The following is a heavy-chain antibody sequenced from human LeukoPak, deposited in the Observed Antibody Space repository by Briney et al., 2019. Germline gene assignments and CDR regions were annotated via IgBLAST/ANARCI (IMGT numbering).Heavy chain of an antibody. CDR1: WYSLSTSAVC. J-gene: IGHJ3*02. Sequence: ETRPTPMNPTQTLTLICTFSWYSLSTSAVCVGWTRQPPGKTLECLALTYWNDDKRYSPSLKSRLTITKDTSKNQVVLTMTNMDPVDTATYYCAHRQSGAFDIWGQGTMVTVSS. CDR2: TYWNDDK. V-gene: IGHV2-5*01. CDR3: AHRQSGAFDI.